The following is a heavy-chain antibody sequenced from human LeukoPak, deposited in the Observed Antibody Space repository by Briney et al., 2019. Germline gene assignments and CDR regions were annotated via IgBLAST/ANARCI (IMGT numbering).Heavy chain of an antibody. J-gene: IGHJ4*02. Sequence: GGSLRLSCAGSGFSFSTYALHWVRQAPGKGLEYVSGISSNGGYIYYSNSVKGRFTISRDNSKNTVYLQMGSLRAEDMAVYYCARGRKSGTYKHYFDYWGQGTLVTVSS. V-gene: IGHV3-64*01. CDR2: ISSNGGYI. CDR1: GFSFSTYA. CDR3: ARGRKSGTYKHYFDY. D-gene: IGHD1-26*01.